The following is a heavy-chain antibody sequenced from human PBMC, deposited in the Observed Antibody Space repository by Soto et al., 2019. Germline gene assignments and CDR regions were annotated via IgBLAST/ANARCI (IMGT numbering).Heavy chain of an antibody. Sequence: ETLSLTCTVSGGSISSSSYYWGWIRQPPGKGLEWIGSIYYSGSTYYNPSLKSRVTISVDTSKNQFSLKLSSVTAADTAVYYCARHLSHCSSTSCYSGGHWFDPWGQGTLVTISS. V-gene: IGHV4-39*01. D-gene: IGHD2-2*02. J-gene: IGHJ5*02. CDR1: GGSISSSSYY. CDR3: ARHLSHCSSTSCYSGGHWFDP. CDR2: IYYSGST.